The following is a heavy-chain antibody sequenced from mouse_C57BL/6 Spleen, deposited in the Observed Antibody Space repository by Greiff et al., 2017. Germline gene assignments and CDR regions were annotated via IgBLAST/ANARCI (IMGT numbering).Heavy chain of an antibody. Sequence: EVKLVESGVGLVKPGGSLKLSCAASGFTFSDYGMHWVRQAPEKGLEWVAYISSGSSTIYYADTVKGRFTISRDNAKNTLFLQMTSLRSEDTAMYYCAMIYYDYDDYAMDYWGQGTSVTVSS. CDR3: AMIYYDYDDYAMDY. J-gene: IGHJ4*01. CDR1: GFTFSDYG. D-gene: IGHD2-4*01. V-gene: IGHV5-17*01. CDR2: ISSGSSTI.